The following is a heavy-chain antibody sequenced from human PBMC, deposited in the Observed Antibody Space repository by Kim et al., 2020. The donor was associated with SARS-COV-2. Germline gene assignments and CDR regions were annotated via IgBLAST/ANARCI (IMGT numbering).Heavy chain of an antibody. CDR3: ARRGYGDGADAFDI. Sequence: SETLSLTCTVSGGSISSSSYYWGWIRQPPGKGLEWIGSIYYSGSTYYNPSLKSRVTISVDTSKNQFSLKLSSVTAADTAVYYCARRGYGDGADAFDIWGQGTMVTVSS. D-gene: IGHD4-17*01. V-gene: IGHV4-39*01. CDR2: IYYSGST. CDR1: GGSISSSSYY. J-gene: IGHJ3*02.